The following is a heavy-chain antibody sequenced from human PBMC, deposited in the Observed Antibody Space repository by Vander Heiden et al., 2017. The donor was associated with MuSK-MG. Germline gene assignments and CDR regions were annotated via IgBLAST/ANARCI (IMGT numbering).Heavy chain of an antibody. CDR1: GGSISSYY. Sequence: QVQLQESGPGLVKPSETLSLTCPVSGGSISSYYWSWIRQPPGKGLEWIGYIYYSGSTNYNPSLKSRVTISVDTSKNQFSLKLSSVTAADTAVYYCARERGAYCSGGSCYYDRWGQGTLVTVSS. CDR2: IYYSGST. CDR3: ARERGAYCSGGSCYYDR. D-gene: IGHD2-15*01. V-gene: IGHV4-59*01. J-gene: IGHJ5*02.